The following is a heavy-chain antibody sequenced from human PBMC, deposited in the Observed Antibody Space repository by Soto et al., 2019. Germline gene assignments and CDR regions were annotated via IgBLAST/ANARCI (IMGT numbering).Heavy chain of an antibody. V-gene: IGHV3-73*01. D-gene: IGHD2-2*01. J-gene: IGHJ5*02. CDR3: VLDGCRKTGCYSLDL. CDR1: GFTFGGSP. Sequence: EAQLVQSGGGLVQPGGSLQLSCAASGFTFGGSPVHWVRQASGKGLEWVGRNRSDSASSAIAYAALVRGRFTISRDDSKNTAYLQVNSLEVEDTALYICVLDGCRKTGCYSLDLWGQGTLVTGSS. CDR2: NRSDSASSAI.